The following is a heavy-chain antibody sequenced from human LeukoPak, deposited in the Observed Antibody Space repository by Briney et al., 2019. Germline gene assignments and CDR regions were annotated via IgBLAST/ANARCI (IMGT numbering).Heavy chain of an antibody. J-gene: IGHJ6*03. CDR2: ISSSSSYI. CDR3: ARVVLLAAAGTTGQYYYYYYMDV. D-gene: IGHD6-13*01. Sequence: GGSLRLSCAASGFTFSSYSMNWVRQAPGKGLEWVSSISSSSSYIYYADSVKGRFTISRDNAKNSLYLQMNSLRAEDTAVYYCARVVLLAAAGTTGQYYYYYYMDVWGKGTTVTVSS. CDR1: GFTFSSYS. V-gene: IGHV3-21*01.